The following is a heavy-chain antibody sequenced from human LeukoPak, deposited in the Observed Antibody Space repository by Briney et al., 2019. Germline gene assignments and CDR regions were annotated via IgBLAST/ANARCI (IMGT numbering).Heavy chain of an antibody. CDR3: ATDQAYCRGDCYFDF. D-gene: IGHD2-21*02. J-gene: IGHJ4*01. Sequence: SETLSLTCGVSDYSISCAYCWGWLRQPPGKGLEWIAKNYHSGSTDYNPSLKSPVTISVDTSKNQYSLKLRSVTAADTAVYYCATDQAYCRGDCYFDFWGHGNLVTVSS. CDR2: NYHSGST. CDR1: DYSISCAYC. V-gene: IGHV4-38-2*02.